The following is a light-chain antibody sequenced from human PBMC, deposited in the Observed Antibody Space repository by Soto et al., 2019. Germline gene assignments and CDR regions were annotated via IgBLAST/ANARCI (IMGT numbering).Light chain of an antibody. V-gene: IGKV3-11*01. J-gene: IGKJ5*01. CDR2: DAS. CDR3: QLSQQRSSWPPIA. CDR1: QSVTRN. Sequence: ETVLTQSPAALSLSPGERATLSCRASQSVTRNLAWYQQKPGQAPRLLIYDASNRATGIPARFSGSGSGTDFTLTISSLEPEDFAVYYCQLSQQRSSWPPIAFGQGTRLEIK.